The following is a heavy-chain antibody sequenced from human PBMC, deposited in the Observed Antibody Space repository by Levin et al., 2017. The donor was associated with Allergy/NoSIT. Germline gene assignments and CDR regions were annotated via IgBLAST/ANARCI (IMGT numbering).Heavy chain of an antibody. V-gene: IGHV3-23*01. J-gene: IGHJ4*02. Sequence: GSLKISCAASGFTFSSYAMSLVRQAPGKGLEWVSTINVSGSRRYYADSVKGRFTISRDNSKNTLYLQMNSLRAEDTALYYCAKETGTGSPTQPDYWGQGTLVTVSS. D-gene: IGHD1-26*01. CDR3: AKETGTGSPTQPDY. CDR1: GFTFSSYA. CDR2: INVSGSRR.